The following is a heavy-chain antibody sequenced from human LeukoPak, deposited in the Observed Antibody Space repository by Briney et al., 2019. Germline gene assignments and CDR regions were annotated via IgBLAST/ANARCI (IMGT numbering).Heavy chain of an antibody. V-gene: IGHV3-23*01. Sequence: PGGSLRLSCSASGFSFSSYTMTWVRQAPGKGPEWVSIISGGGDTTFYTDSVKGRFTISRDNSKNTLYPQMNSLRAEDTAVYYCARDNDIAAEDYWGQGTLVTVSS. CDR1: GFSFSSYT. CDR2: ISGGGDTT. J-gene: IGHJ4*02. D-gene: IGHD6-6*01. CDR3: ARDNDIAAEDY.